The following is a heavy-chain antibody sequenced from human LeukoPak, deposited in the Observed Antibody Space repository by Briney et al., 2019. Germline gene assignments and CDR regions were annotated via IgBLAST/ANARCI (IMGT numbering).Heavy chain of an antibody. CDR3: AREVRGDYFDF. CDR1: GFTVSSNY. D-gene: IGHD3-16*01. Sequence: GGSLRLSCAVSGFTVSSNYMNWVRQAPGKGLEWVSVIHAGGTTFYADSVKGRFTISRDNSKNTLYLQMNSLRTDDTAVYYCAREVRGDYFDFWGQGTLVTVSS. CDR2: IHAGGTT. J-gene: IGHJ4*02. V-gene: IGHV3-53*01.